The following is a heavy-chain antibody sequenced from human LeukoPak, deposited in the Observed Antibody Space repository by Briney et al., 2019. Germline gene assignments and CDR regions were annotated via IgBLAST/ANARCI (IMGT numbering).Heavy chain of an antibody. CDR2: IYYSGST. Sequence: SETLSLTCTVSGGSMSPYHWGWIRQPPGKGLEWTGYIYYSGSTNYNPSLNSRVTMSVDTSKNQFSLRLSSVTAADTAIYYCARAVSGRFDYWGQGTLVTVSS. V-gene: IGHV4-59*08. CDR1: GGSMSPYH. D-gene: IGHD6-19*01. J-gene: IGHJ4*02. CDR3: ARAVSGRFDY.